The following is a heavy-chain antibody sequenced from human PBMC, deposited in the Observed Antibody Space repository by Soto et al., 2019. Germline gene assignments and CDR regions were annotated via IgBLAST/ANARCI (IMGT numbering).Heavy chain of an antibody. V-gene: IGHV4-30-4*01. D-gene: IGHD1-26*01. CDR1: GGSISSGENF. CDR3: DPDTGTYPYYFDY. J-gene: IGHJ4*02. CDR2: IHHSGST. Sequence: SETLSLTCTVSGGSISSGENFWNWIRQSPGKGLEWIGYIHHSGSTYYNPSLKSRLTISVDTSKNQISLKLNSVTAADTAVYYCDPDTGTYPYYFDYWGQGTLVTVSS.